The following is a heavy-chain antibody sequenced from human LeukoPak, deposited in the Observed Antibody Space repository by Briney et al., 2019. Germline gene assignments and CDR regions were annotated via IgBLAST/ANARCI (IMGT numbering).Heavy chain of an antibody. CDR1: GGSISSYY. V-gene: IGHV4-4*07. CDR2: IYTSGGT. Sequence: SETLSLTCTVSGGSISSYYWSWIRQPAGKGLEWIGRIYTSGGTNYNPSLESRVTMSVDTSKNQFSLKLSSVTAADTAVYYCARDSNWNHIFDYWGQGTLVTVSS. D-gene: IGHD1-1*01. J-gene: IGHJ4*02. CDR3: ARDSNWNHIFDY.